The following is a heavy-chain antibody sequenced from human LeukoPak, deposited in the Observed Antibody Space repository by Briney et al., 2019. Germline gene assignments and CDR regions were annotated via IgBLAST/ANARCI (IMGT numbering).Heavy chain of an antibody. CDR2: INHDGSDT. D-gene: IGHD2-15*01. CDR1: GFTFKLYW. Sequence: PGGSLTLSCAASGFTFKLYWMHWVRQVPGRGPVWVSRINHDGSDTIYADSVRGRFTISRDDAKNTLYLQMNNLRAEDTAVYYCVRGGPSTWSWGQGTLVTVSS. V-gene: IGHV3-74*01. J-gene: IGHJ5*02. CDR3: VRGGPSTWS.